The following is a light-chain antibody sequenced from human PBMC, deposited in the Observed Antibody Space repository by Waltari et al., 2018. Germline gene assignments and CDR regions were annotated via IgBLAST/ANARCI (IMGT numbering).Light chain of an antibody. CDR2: DTE. J-gene: IGLJ2*01. CDR1: NSNIGHNY. Sequence: QSVLTQPPSVSAAPGQTVTISCSRSNSNIGHNYVCRYQQLPGTAPKLLIYDTEKRPSGFPERFLGCKPGGSATRGITGLQTGDEAEYYCATWDNSLRHVVFGGGTKLTVL. V-gene: IGLV1-51*01. CDR3: ATWDNSLRHVV.